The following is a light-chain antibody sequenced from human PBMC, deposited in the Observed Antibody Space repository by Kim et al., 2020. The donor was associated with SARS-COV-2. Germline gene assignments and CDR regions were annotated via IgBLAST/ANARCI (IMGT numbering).Light chain of an antibody. CDR1: QSISSW. V-gene: IGKV1-5*03. Sequence: ASVEDRVTITCRASQSISSWLACYQQKPGKAPNLLFYKASSLESGVPSRFSGSGSGTEFTLTICGLQPGDFAIYYCQRYKSYPVTFGQGTRLDIK. J-gene: IGKJ5*01. CDR2: KAS. CDR3: QRYKSYPVT.